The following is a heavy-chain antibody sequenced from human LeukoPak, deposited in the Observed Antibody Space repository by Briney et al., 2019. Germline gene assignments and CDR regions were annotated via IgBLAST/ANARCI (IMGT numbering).Heavy chain of an antibody. CDR3: ARGYQRPDY. J-gene: IGHJ4*02. D-gene: IGHD2-2*01. CDR1: GFTFSTYT. Sequence: GGSLRLSCAASGFTFSTYTMNRVRQAPGKGLEWVSSISSRSNNINYADSVKGRFTISRDNAMNSVHLQMNSLRVEDTAVYYCARGYQRPDYWGQGTLITVSS. V-gene: IGHV3-21*01. CDR2: ISSRSNNI.